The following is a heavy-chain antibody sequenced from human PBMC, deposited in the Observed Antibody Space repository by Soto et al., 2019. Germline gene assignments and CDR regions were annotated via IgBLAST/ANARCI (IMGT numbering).Heavy chain of an antibody. J-gene: IGHJ4*02. D-gene: IGHD2-2*01. CDR2: ISGSGGST. Sequence: EVQLLESGGGLVQPGGSLRLSCAASGFTFSSYAMSWVRQAPGKGLEWVSAISGSGGSTYYADSVKGRFTISRDNSKNTLYLQMNSLRAEDTAVYSCAKDRIYSLGFVVVTACPVYWGQGTLVTVSS. V-gene: IGHV3-23*01. CDR3: AKDRIYSLGFVVVTACPVY. CDR1: GFTFSSYA.